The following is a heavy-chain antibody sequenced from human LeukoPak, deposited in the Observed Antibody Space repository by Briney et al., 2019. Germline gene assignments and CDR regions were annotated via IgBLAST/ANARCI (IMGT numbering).Heavy chain of an antibody. V-gene: IGHV4-59*01. CDR1: GGSISSYY. CDR3: ARDPGRNWFDP. J-gene: IGHJ5*02. CDR2: IYYSGST. D-gene: IGHD1-26*01. Sequence: SETLSLTCTVSGGSISSYYWSWIRQPPGKGLEWIGYIYYSGSTNYNPSLKSRVTISVDTSKNQFSLKLSSVTAADTAVYYCARDPGRNWFDPWGQGTLATVSS.